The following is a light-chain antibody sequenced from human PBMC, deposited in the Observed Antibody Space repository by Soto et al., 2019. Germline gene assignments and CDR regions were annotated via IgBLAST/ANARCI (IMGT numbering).Light chain of an antibody. CDR1: QSVSSNY. CDR3: QQYGGSPPIT. CDR2: GTS. V-gene: IGKV3-20*01. J-gene: IGKJ5*01. Sequence: EIVLTQSPGTLSLSPGERATLSCRASQSVSSNYLAWYQQKPGQAPRLLIYGTSSSATGIPDRFSGSGSGTDFTLIISRLEPADFAVYYCQQYGGSPPITFGQGTRLDIK.